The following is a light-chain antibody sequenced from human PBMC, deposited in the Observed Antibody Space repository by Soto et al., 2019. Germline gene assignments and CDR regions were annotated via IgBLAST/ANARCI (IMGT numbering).Light chain of an antibody. V-gene: IGLV2-14*01. CDR1: SSDVGGYNY. CDR2: VVS. J-gene: IGLJ1*01. CDR3: CSYRSGSAPYYV. Sequence: QSALTQPASVSGSPGQSIAISCTGTSSDVGGYNYVSWHQQHPGKAPKVLISVVSNRPSGVSNRFSGSKSGNVASLTISGLQAEDEADYYCCSYRSGSAPYYVFGTGTKVTVL.